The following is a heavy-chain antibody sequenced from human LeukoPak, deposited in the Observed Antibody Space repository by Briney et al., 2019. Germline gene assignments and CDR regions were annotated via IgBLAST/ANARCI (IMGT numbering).Heavy chain of an antibody. CDR2: IGTSSSTI. CDR1: GFTFSSYG. D-gene: IGHD4-23*01. CDR3: ARHDFGGNSGDY. Sequence: GGSLRLSCAASGFTFSSYGMNWVRQAPGKGLEWVSYIGTSSSTIYYADSVKGRFTISRDNARNSLYLQMNSLRDEDTAVYYCARHDFGGNSGDYWGQGTLVTVSS. J-gene: IGHJ4*02. V-gene: IGHV3-48*02.